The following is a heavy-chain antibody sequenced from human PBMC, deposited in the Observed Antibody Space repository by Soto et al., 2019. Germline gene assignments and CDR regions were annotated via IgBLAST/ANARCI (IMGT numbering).Heavy chain of an antibody. D-gene: IGHD3-9*01. CDR2: IHPSGGST. CDR1: GFMFSSYG. V-gene: IGHV3-23*01. CDR3: AKDPSTGPPDC. J-gene: IGHJ4*02. Sequence: PGWSLRLSCAAAGFMFSSYGMSWVRQAPGKGLQWVATIHPSGGSTHYAESVRGRFTISRDNSRDTLYLQMNSLRAEDTAVYYCAKDPSTGPPDCWGQGALVTGSS.